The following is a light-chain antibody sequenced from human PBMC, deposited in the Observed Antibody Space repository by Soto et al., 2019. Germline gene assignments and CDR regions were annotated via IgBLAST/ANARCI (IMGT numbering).Light chain of an antibody. CDR3: QQYNTYPLT. J-gene: IGKJ4*01. Sequence: DIQMTQSPSTLSASVGDRVTITCRASQSISTWLAWYQQKPGKAPKLLIYKASSLESGVPSRFSGSGSGTELTLTICSLQPDDFATYYCQQYNTYPLTFGGGTTVEIK. V-gene: IGKV1-5*03. CDR1: QSISTW. CDR2: KAS.